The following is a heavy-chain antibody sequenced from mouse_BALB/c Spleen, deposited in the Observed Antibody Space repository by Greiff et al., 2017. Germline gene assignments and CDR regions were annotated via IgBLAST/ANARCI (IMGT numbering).Heavy chain of an antibody. CDR3: ARSSTTVVYFDY. V-gene: IGHV1S29*02. J-gene: IGHJ2*01. Sequence: EVQLQQSGPELVKPGASVKISCKASGYTFTDYNMHWVKQSHGKSLEWIGYIYPYNGGTGYNQKFKSKATLTVDNSSSTAYMELRSLTSEDSAVYYCARSSTTVVYFDYWGQGTTLTVSS. CDR2: IYPYNGGT. D-gene: IGHD1-1*01. CDR1: GYTFTDYN.